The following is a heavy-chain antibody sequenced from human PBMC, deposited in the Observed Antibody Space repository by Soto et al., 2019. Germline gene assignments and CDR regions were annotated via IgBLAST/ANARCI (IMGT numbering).Heavy chain of an antibody. CDR2: MSPKTGNT. D-gene: IGHD2-15*01. CDR3: ARGVAAGVDF. Sequence: QVQLLQSGAEVKNPGASVKVSCKASGYTFTSLDINWMRQAPGQGLEWMGWMSPKTGNTGYEQKFQDRVTMTWNIATSTAYMDLSSLTSEDTAVYYCARGVAAGVDFWGQGTLVTVSS. V-gene: IGHV1-8*01. CDR1: GYTFTSLD. J-gene: IGHJ4*02.